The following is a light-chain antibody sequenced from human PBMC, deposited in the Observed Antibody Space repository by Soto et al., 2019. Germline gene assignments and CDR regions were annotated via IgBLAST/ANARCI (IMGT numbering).Light chain of an antibody. Sequence: EIVMTQSPATLSVSPGERATLSCRASQSVSSNLAWYQQKPGQAPRLLIYDASNRATGIPDRFSGSGSGTDFTLTISNLEPEDSAVYYCQQRSIWPLTFGGGTKVDI. CDR2: DAS. CDR1: QSVSSN. J-gene: IGKJ4*01. V-gene: IGKV3-11*01. CDR3: QQRSIWPLT.